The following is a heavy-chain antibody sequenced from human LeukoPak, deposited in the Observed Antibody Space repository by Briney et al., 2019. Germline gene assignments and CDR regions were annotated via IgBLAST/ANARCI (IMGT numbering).Heavy chain of an antibody. CDR2: IYYSGST. V-gene: IGHV4-39*01. CDR1: GGSISSSSYY. CDR3: ARLRGGYYTIDY. D-gene: IGHD3-3*01. Sequence: NPSETLSLTCTVSGGSISSSSYYCGWIRQPPGKGLEWIGSIYYSGSTYYNPSLKSRVTISVDTSKNQFSLKLSSVTAADTAVYYCARLRGGYYTIDYWGQGTLVTVSS. J-gene: IGHJ4*02.